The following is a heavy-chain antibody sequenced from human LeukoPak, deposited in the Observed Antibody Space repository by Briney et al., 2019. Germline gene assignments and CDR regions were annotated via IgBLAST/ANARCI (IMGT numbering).Heavy chain of an antibody. V-gene: IGHV1-2*02. CDR1: GYTFTGYY. CDR2: INPNSGVT. CDR3: ARSSSSWYYFGY. D-gene: IGHD6-13*01. J-gene: IGHJ4*02. Sequence: GASVKVSCKASGYTFTGYYMHWVRQAPGQGLEWMGWINPNSGVTNYAQKFQGRVTMTRDTSISTAYMELSRLRSDDTAVYYCARSSSSWYYFGYWGQGTLVTVSS.